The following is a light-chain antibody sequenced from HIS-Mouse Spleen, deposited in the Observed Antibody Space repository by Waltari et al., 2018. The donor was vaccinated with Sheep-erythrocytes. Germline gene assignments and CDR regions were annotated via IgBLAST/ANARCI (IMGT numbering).Light chain of an antibody. V-gene: IGLV2-23*01. Sequence: QSALTQPASVSGSPGQSITISCTGTSSDVGSYNLVSWYQQHPGKAPKLMIYEGHKRPSGVCTRFSGSKSGNTASLTISGLQAEDEADYYCCSYAGSSTPWVFGGGTKLTVL. CDR1: SSDVGSYNL. J-gene: IGLJ3*02. CDR2: EGH. CDR3: CSYAGSSTPWV.